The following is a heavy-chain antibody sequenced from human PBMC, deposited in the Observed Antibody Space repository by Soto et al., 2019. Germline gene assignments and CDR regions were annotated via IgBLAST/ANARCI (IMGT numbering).Heavy chain of an antibody. CDR3: ARSSFFDEPGYNWFDH. D-gene: IGHD3-3*01. J-gene: IGHJ5*02. CDR1: GYSFTNYP. Sequence: GAPVKVSCKASGYSFTNYPIDWVRRAPGPGLEWMGWISAYSGDTKYAQKFPGRVTITADESTSTAYMELRSLRSEDTDVYYCARSSFFDEPGYNWFDHWGQGTLVTVSS. V-gene: IGHV1-18*01. CDR2: ISAYSGDT.